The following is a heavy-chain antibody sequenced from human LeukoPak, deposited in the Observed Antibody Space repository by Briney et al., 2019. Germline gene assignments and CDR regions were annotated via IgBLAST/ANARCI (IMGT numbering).Heavy chain of an antibody. CDR1: GFTSSDYY. J-gene: IGHJ3*02. V-gene: IGHV3-72*01. CDR3: VRVQSGGAFDI. Sequence: GGSLILSCAASGFTSSDYYMDWGRQTPGKGLEWVGLSRNKANSYTTDFAATVKGRFTISRDESKNSLFLQMNSLKTEDTAVYYCVRVQSGGAFDIWGQGTMVTVSS. D-gene: IGHD1-26*01. CDR2: SRNKANSYTT.